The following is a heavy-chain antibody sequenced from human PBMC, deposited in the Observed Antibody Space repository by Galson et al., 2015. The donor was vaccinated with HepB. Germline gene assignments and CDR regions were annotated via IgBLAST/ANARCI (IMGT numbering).Heavy chain of an antibody. CDR1: GFTFSDYY. CDR3: ASSRVGGATTFDY. J-gene: IGHJ4*02. V-gene: IGHV3-11*01. Sequence: SLRLSCAASGFTFSDYYMSWIRQAPGKGLEWVSYISSSGSTIYYADSVKGRFTISRDNAKNSLYLQMNSLRAEDTAVYYCASSRVGGATTFDYWGQGTLVTVSS. CDR2: ISSSGSTI. D-gene: IGHD1-26*01.